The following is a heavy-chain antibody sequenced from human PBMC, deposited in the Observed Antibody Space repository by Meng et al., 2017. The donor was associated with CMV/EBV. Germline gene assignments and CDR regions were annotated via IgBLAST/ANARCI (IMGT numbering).Heavy chain of an antibody. CDR3: ARCGYYGMDV. V-gene: IGHV4-61*01. CDR2: IYYSGRT. CDR1: GGSVSSGSYY. Sequence: SETLSLTCTVSGGSVSSGSYYWSWIRQPPGKGLEWIGYIYYSGRTNYNPSLKSRVTISVDTSKNQFSLKLSSVTAADTAVYYCARCGYYGMDVWGQGTTVTVSS. J-gene: IGHJ6*02.